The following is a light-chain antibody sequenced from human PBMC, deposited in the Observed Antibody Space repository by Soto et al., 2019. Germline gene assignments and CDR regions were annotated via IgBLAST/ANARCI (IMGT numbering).Light chain of an antibody. CDR1: QSVADF. CDR2: DAS. V-gene: IGKV3-11*01. CDR3: QQRSNWVT. J-gene: IGKJ5*01. Sequence: DIVLTQSPATLSLSPGDRATLSCRASQSVADFLAWYQQKPGQAPRLLIYDASNTATGIPARFSGSGSGTDFTLTISRLEPEDFAVYYCQQRSNWVTFGQGTRLEIK.